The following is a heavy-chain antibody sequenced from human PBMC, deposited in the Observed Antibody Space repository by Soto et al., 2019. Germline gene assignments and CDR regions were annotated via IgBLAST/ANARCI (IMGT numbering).Heavy chain of an antibody. CDR2: IDYSGST. CDR1: GGSISSTNFH. V-gene: IGHV4-39*01. Sequence: QLQLQESGPGLVRPSETLSLTCTVSGGSISSTNFHWGWIRQPPGKELEWIGSIDYSGSTYYNPSLKSRVTISVDTSKNQFSLMLSSVTAADTAVFYCARSRFVGRINWFFDLWGRGTLVTVTS. CDR3: ARSRFVGRINWFFDL. J-gene: IGHJ2*01. D-gene: IGHD3-10*02.